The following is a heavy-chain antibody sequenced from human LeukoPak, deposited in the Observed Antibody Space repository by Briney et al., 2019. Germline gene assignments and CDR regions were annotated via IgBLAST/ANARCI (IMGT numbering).Heavy chain of an antibody. V-gene: IGHV5-51*01. D-gene: IGHD3-10*01. CDR1: GYSFATYW. Sequence: GESLKISCKGSGYSFATYWVAWVRQMPGKGLEWMGMIYPGDSDTRYSPSFQGQVTISADKSINTAYLQWNDLKVSDTGIYYCAREVFGSGRYGRRNNWYDPWGQGTLVTVSS. CDR3: AREVFGSGRYGRRNNWYDP. J-gene: IGHJ5*02. CDR2: IYPGDSDT.